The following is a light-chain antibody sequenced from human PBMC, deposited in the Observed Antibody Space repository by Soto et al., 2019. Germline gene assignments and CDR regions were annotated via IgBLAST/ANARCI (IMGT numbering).Light chain of an antibody. CDR3: QQYNNWPPYT. J-gene: IGKJ2*01. CDR2: GSS. V-gene: IGKV3-15*01. Sequence: EIVMTQSPATLSVSPGERATLSCRASQSVSSNLAWYQQKPGQARRLLIYGSSTRATGMPARFSGSGSGTEFNLTISSLQSEDFAVYYCQQYNNWPPYTFGQGTKLEIK. CDR1: QSVSSN.